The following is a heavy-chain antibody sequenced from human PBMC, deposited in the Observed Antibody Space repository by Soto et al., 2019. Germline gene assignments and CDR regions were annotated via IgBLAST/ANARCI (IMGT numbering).Heavy chain of an antibody. J-gene: IGHJ3*02. CDR1: GYTFTGYY. D-gene: IGHD3-16*01. V-gene: IGHV1-2*02. CDR2: IIPNSGGT. CDR3: ARYETGDAFDI. Sequence: ASVKVSCKASGYTFTGYYTHWVRQAPGQGLEWMGWIIPNSGGTNYAQKFQGRVTMTRDTSISTAYMELSRLRSDDTAVYYCARYETGDAFDIWGQGTMVTVSS.